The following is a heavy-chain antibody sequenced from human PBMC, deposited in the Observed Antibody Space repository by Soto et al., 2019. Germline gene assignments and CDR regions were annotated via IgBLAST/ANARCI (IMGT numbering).Heavy chain of an antibody. D-gene: IGHD5-18*01. J-gene: IGHJ4*02. CDR3: ARASGYSYGYHFDY. CDR2: IYYSGST. V-gene: IGHV4-59*01. Sequence: PSETLSLTCTVSGGSISSYYWSWIRQPPGKGLEWIGYIYYSGSTNYNPSLKSRVTISVDTSKNQFSLKLSSVTAADTAVYYCARASGYSYGYHFDYWGQGTLVTVSS. CDR1: GGSISSYY.